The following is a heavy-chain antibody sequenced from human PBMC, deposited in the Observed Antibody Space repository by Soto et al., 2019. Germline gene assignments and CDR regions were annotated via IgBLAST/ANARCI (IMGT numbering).Heavy chain of an antibody. Sequence: GGSLRLSCAASGFTFSSYALSWVRQAPGKGLEWVSAISGSGGSTYYADSVKGRFTISRDNSKNTLYLQMNSLRADDTAVYYCARNCSSTSCINYWGQGTLVTVSS. CDR3: ARNCSSTSCINY. V-gene: IGHV3-23*01. CDR1: GFTFSSYA. D-gene: IGHD2-2*01. J-gene: IGHJ4*02. CDR2: ISGSGGST.